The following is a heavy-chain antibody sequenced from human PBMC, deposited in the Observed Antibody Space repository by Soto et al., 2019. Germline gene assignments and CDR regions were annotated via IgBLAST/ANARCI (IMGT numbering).Heavy chain of an antibody. Sequence: QLQLQESGPGLVKPSETLSLTCTVSGGSISSSSYYWGWIRQPPGKGLEWIGSIYYSGSTYYNPSLKRRATISVYTSKNPFSLKLSSVTAADTAVYYCAGAGAWFGELLPDYWGQGTLVTVSS. CDR3: AGAGAWFGELLPDY. CDR2: IYYSGST. D-gene: IGHD3-10*01. V-gene: IGHV4-39*01. CDR1: GGSISSSSYY. J-gene: IGHJ4*02.